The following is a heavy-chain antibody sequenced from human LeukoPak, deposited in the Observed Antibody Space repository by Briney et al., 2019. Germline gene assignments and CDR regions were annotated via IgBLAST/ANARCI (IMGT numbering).Heavy chain of an antibody. CDR2: IYRGGST. D-gene: IGHD5-18*01. Sequence: GGALRLSCAASGFTVSSNYMSWVRQAPGKGLEWVSVIYRGGSTYYADSVKGRFTISRDNSKNTLYLQMNSLRAEDTAVYYCARAGQLWFFDYWGQGTLVTASS. CDR3: ARAGQLWFFDY. CDR1: GFTVSSNY. V-gene: IGHV3-66*01. J-gene: IGHJ4*02.